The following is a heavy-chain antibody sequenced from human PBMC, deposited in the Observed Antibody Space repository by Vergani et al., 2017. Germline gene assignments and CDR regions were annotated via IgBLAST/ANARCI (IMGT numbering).Heavy chain of an antibody. CDR2: IYYSGST. CDR1: GGSISSGDYY. D-gene: IGHD2-2*01. Sequence: QVQLQESGPGLVKPSQTLSLTCTVSGGSISSGDYYWSWIRQPPGKGLEWIGYIYYSGSTYYNPSLKSRVTISVDTSKNQFSLKLSSVTAADTAVYYCAREIRAAMIPYXMDVWGKGTTVTVSS. J-gene: IGHJ6*03. V-gene: IGHV4-30-4*01. CDR3: AREIRAAMIPYXMDV.